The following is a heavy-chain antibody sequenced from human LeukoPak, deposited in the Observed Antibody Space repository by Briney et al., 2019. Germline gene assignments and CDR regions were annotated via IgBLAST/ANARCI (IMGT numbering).Heavy chain of an antibody. CDR3: ARPPSPGGAAAVYYGMDV. Sequence: GGSLRLSCAASGFSFSRYSMNWVRQAPGKGLGWVAVIWYDGSNKYYADSVKGRFTISRDNSKNTLYLQMNSLRAEDTAVYYCARPPSPGGAAAVYYGMDVWGQGTTVTVSS. J-gene: IGHJ6*02. V-gene: IGHV3-33*08. CDR2: IWYDGSNK. CDR1: GFSFSRYS. D-gene: IGHD6-13*01.